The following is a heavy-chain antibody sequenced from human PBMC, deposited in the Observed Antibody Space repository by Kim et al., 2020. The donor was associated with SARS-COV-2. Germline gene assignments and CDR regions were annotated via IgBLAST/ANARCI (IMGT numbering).Heavy chain of an antibody. V-gene: IGHV4-39*07. Sequence: SDTLSLTCTVSGGSISSSSYYWCWIRQPPGKGLEWIGSIYYSGSTYYNPSIKSRVTISVDTSKNQFSLKLSSVTAADTAVYYCAREGVYGDYGDYWGQGTLVTVYS. D-gene: IGHD4-17*01. CDR1: GGSISSSSYY. CDR2: IYYSGST. CDR3: AREGVYGDYGDY. J-gene: IGHJ4*02.